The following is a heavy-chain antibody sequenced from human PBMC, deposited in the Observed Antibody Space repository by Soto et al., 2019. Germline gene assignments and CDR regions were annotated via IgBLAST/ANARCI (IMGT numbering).Heavy chain of an antibody. CDR2: INPNGGST. D-gene: IGHD6-13*01. Sequence: QVQLVQSGAEVKNPGASVKVSCKASGYTFTNYYIHWVRQDPGQGLEWMAIINPNGGSTNYAQEFQGRVTLARDTFTNTVYMELSSLRSEDTAIYYCARGLAAGDYWGQGTLVTVSS. J-gene: IGHJ4*02. V-gene: IGHV1-46*01. CDR1: GYTFTNYY. CDR3: ARGLAAGDY.